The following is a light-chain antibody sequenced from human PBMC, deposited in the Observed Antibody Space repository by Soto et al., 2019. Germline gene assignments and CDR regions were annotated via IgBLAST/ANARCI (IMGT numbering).Light chain of an antibody. V-gene: IGKV3-20*01. Sequence: ELVLTQSPGTLSLSPGERATLSCRASQSVSSSYLAWYQQKPGQAPRLLIYGASSRSTGIPDTFSGSGSGTDFTLTISRLEPEDFAVYYCQQYGNSPLTFGQGTKVEIK. CDR1: QSVSSSY. J-gene: IGKJ1*01. CDR2: GAS. CDR3: QQYGNSPLT.